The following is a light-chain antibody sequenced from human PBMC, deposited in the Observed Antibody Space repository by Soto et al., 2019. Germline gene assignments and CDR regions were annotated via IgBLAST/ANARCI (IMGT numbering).Light chain of an antibody. Sequence: DIVMTQSPLSLPVTPGEPASISCRSSQSLLNNNGANSLDWYLQKPGQSPQLLIYLGSNRASGVPDRFSGSGSGTDFTLKISRVEAEDVGVYYCMQALQTPWTFGQGTKVEIK. CDR1: QSLLNNNGANS. CDR3: MQALQTPWT. J-gene: IGKJ1*01. V-gene: IGKV2-28*01. CDR2: LGS.